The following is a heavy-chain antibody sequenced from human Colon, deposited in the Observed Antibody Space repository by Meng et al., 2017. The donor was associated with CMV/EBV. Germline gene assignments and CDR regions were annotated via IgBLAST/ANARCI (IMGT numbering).Heavy chain of an antibody. D-gene: IGHD6-19*01. V-gene: IGHV3-21*01. CDR3: ARENIPVAGTSFDY. Sequence: GESLKISCSASGFTFNSYSMNWVRQTPGKGLEWVSSISSDSSYIFYADSVRGRFTISRDNAKNTAYLQMDGLRRDDTATYYCARENIPVAGTSFDYWGPGARVTVSS. CDR2: ISSDSSYI. J-gene: IGHJ4*02. CDR1: GFTFNSYS.